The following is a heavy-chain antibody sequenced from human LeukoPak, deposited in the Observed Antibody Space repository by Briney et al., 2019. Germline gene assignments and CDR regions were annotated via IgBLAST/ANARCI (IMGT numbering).Heavy chain of an antibody. V-gene: IGHV3-23*01. Sequence: GGSLRLSCAASGFSFSDCAMSWVRQAPGRGLEWVSSISGSAGSTYYAGSMKGRFTISRDNPKNTLHLEMNSLRAEDTAIYYCTKGMATIRRHIDSWGQGTLVTVSS. CDR3: TKGMATIRRHIDS. D-gene: IGHD5-24*01. CDR2: ISGSAGST. J-gene: IGHJ4*02. CDR1: GFSFSDCA.